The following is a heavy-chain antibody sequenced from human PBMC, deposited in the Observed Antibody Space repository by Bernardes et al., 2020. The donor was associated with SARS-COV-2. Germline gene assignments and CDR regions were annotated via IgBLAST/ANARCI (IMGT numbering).Heavy chain of an antibody. D-gene: IGHD2-2*01. CDR2: MNPNSGNT. CDR1: GYTFTSYD. Sequence: ASVKVSCKASGYTFTSYDINWVRQATGQGLEWMGWMNPNSGNTGYAQKFQGRVTMTRNTSISTAYMELSSLRSEDTAVYYCARVGYCSSTSCYFYYYYGMDVWGQGTTVTVSS. V-gene: IGHV1-8*01. CDR3: ARVGYCSSTSCYFYYYYGMDV. J-gene: IGHJ6*02.